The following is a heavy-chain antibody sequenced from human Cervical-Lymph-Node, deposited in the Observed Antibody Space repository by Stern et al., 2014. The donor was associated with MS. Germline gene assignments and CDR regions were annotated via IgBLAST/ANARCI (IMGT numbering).Heavy chain of an antibody. CDR1: GFSFSSYW. CDR2: IKQDGSEK. J-gene: IGHJ4*02. Sequence: EMQLVESGGGLVRPGGSLRLSCAASGFSFSSYWMSWVRQAPGKGLEWVANIKQDGSEKYYVNSVKGRFTISRDNAKNSLYLQINSLRAEDTAVYYCARASRTYYDILTGYAGFDDWGQGTLVTVSS. CDR3: ARASRTYYDILTGYAGFDD. V-gene: IGHV3-7*01. D-gene: IGHD3-9*01.